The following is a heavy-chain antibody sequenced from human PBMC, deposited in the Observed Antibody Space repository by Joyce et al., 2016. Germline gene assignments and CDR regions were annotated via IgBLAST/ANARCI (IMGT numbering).Heavy chain of an antibody. V-gene: IGHV5-51*01. D-gene: IGHD3-10*01. CDR2: IYPADADT. Sequence: EVRLVQSGAEVKKPGESVRISCNGSGYSFTTSWIGWVRQMPGKGLEWMVIIYPADADTKDSPSFQGQVTISADKSISTAYLQWSSLKASDTAIYYCARAKDYFGLTTYLYYFDYWGQGTLVTVSS. CDR1: GYSFTTSW. CDR3: ARAKDYFGLTTYLYYFDY. J-gene: IGHJ4*02.